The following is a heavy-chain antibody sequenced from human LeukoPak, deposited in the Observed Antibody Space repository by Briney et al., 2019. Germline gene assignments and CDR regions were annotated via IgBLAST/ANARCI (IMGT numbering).Heavy chain of an antibody. V-gene: IGHV4-59*01. CDR3: ARGPAGELNFDY. CDR2: IYYSGST. CDR1: GGSISSYY. J-gene: IGHJ4*02. D-gene: IGHD1-26*01. Sequence: PSETLSLTCTVSGGSISSYYWSWIRQPPGKGLEWIGYIYYSGSTNYNPPLKSRVTISVDTSKNQFSLKLSSVTAADTAVYYCARGPAGELNFDYWGQGTLVTVSS.